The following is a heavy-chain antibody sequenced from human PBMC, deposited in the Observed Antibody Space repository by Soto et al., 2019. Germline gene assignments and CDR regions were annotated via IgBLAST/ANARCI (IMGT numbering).Heavy chain of an antibody. V-gene: IGHV3-11*04. CDR3: ARAIRGYGTYGGY. Sequence: GGSLSLSCAAPGLTFSDYYMSWIRQTPGKGLEWVSYITQSGHATEYADSVRGRFTISRDNNMNSLYLQMNSLRVEDTGVYYCARAIRGYGTYGGYLGQGTLVTVSS. D-gene: IGHD5-12*01. CDR2: ITQSGHAT. J-gene: IGHJ4*02. CDR1: GLTFSDYY.